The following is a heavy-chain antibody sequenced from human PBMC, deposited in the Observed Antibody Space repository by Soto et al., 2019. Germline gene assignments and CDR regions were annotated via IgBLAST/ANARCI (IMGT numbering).Heavy chain of an antibody. D-gene: IGHD2-2*01. Sequence: GGSLRLSCAASGFTFSSYGMHWVRQAPGKGLEWVAVIWYDGSNKYYADSVKGRFTISRDNSKNTLYLQMNSLRAEDTAVYYCARDREVVVPAATLYYYYGMDVWGQGTTVTVSS. CDR3: ARDREVVVPAATLYYYYGMDV. V-gene: IGHV3-33*01. CDR2: IWYDGSNK. CDR1: GFTFSSYG. J-gene: IGHJ6*02.